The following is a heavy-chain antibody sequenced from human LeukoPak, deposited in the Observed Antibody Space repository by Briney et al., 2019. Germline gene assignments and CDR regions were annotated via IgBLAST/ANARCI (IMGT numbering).Heavy chain of an antibody. CDR2: INHSGST. CDR3: ARGRLRTSGHIVVVVAATPTAVFYFDY. V-gene: IGHV4-34*01. D-gene: IGHD2-15*01. CDR1: GGSFSGYY. J-gene: IGHJ4*02. Sequence: TSETLSLTCAVYGGSFSGYYWSWIRQPPGKGLEWIGEINHSGSTNYNPSLKSRVTISVDTSKNQFSLKLSSVTAADTAMYYCARGRLRTSGHIVVVVAATPTAVFYFDYWGQGTLVTVSS.